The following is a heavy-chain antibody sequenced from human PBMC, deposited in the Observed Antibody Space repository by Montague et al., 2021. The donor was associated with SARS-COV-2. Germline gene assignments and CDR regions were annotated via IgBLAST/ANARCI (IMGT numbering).Heavy chain of an antibody. CDR2: IYTSGST. J-gene: IGHJ6*02. CDR3: ARVGVGTMVRGVIPAYYYYGMDV. V-gene: IGHV4-61*02. D-gene: IGHD3-10*01. CDR1: GGSISSGSYY. Sequence: TLPLTCTVSGGSISSGSYYWSWIRQPAGKGLEWIGRIYTSGSTNYNPPLKSRVTISVDTSKNQFSLKLSSVTAADTAVYYCARVGVGTMVRGVIPAYYYYGMDVWGQGTTVTVSS.